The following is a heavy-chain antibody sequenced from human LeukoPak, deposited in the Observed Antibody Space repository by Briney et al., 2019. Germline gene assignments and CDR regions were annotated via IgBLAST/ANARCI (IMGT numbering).Heavy chain of an antibody. CDR3: ARDPGDVVVPAAMDYYYYGMDV. CDR1: GYTFTSYG. D-gene: IGHD2-2*01. CDR2: ISAYNGNT. V-gene: IGHV1-18*01. Sequence: ASVKVSCKASGYTFTSYGISWVRQAPGQGLEWMGWISAYNGNTNYAQKLQGRVTMTTDTSTSTAYMELRSLRSDDTAVYYCARDPGDVVVPAAMDYYYYGMDVWGQGTTVTVSS. J-gene: IGHJ6*02.